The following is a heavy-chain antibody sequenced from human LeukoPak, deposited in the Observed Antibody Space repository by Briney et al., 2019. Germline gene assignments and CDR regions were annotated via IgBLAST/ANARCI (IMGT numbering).Heavy chain of an antibody. CDR2: INADDGNT. CDR1: GYTFTTYA. CDR3: ARGIVVQPSANWFDP. Sequence: ASVKVSCKPSGYTFTTYAIHWVRQAPGQRLEWMGLINADDGNTRYSQRFQGRVTITRDTSANTAYMELSSLRLEDTAVYYCARGIVVQPSANWFDPWGQGTPVTVSS. V-gene: IGHV1-3*01. J-gene: IGHJ5*02. D-gene: IGHD2-2*01.